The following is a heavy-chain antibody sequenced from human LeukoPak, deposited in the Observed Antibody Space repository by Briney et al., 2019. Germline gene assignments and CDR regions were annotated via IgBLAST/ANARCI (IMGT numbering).Heavy chain of an antibody. D-gene: IGHD1-26*01. Sequence: SETLSLTCTVSGXSITSSSYYWGWIRQTPGKGPELIGSIYYTGSTFYNPSLQSRVTVSIDTSKSQFSLKLSSVTAADTAVYYCARHLYSGGYYFWGQGTLVTVSS. CDR3: ARHLYSGGYYF. J-gene: IGHJ4*02. V-gene: IGHV4-39*01. CDR2: IYYTGST. CDR1: GXSITSSSYY.